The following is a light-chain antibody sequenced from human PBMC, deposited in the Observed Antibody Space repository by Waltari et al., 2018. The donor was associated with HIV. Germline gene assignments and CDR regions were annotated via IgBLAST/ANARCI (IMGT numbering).Light chain of an antibody. CDR1: QSVSSN. V-gene: IGKV3-15*01. Sequence: EILMTQSPATLSVSPGERATLSCRASQSVSSNLAWYQQKPGQAPRLLNYGASTRATDIPARFSGSGSGAQFTLTISSLQSEDFAVYYCQQYNNWPRTFGQGTKVEIK. J-gene: IGKJ1*01. CDR2: GAS. CDR3: QQYNNWPRT.